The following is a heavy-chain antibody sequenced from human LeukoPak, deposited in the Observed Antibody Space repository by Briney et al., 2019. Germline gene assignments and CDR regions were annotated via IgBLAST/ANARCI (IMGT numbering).Heavy chain of an antibody. Sequence: ASVKVSCKASGGTFSSYAISWVRQAPGQGLEWMGGIIPIFGTANYAQKFQGRVTITADESTSTAYMEVSSLRSEDTAVYYCAIFQGTYGDNENDYWGQGTLVTVSS. D-gene: IGHD4-17*01. J-gene: IGHJ4*02. CDR3: AIFQGTYGDNENDY. V-gene: IGHV1-69*13. CDR1: GGTFSSYA. CDR2: IIPIFGTA.